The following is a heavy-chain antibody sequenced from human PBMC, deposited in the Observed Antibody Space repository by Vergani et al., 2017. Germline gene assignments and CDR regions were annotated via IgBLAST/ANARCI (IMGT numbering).Heavy chain of an antibody. CDR3: ARLYGGDRSGSKYFDY. Sequence: EVPLVQSGAEVKKPGESLKIPCQISGYSFTNYWIVWVRQMPGKGLGWMGIIHPSDSDTRYSPSLQGQVNISVDKAISTAYLQRGSRSVSDSAMFYCARLYGGDRSGSKYFDYWGQGTLVTVSS. V-gene: IGHV5-51*01. D-gene: IGHD6-25*01. J-gene: IGHJ4*02. CDR2: IHPSDSDT. CDR1: GYSFTNYW.